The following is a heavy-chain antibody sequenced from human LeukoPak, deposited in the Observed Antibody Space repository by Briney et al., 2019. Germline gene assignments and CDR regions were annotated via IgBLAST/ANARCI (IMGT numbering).Heavy chain of an antibody. V-gene: IGHV3-7*01. J-gene: IGHJ4*02. Sequence: GGSLRLSCAASGFTLSTYWMKWVRQDPGKGLDWVANINPDGSGKMYVDSVKGRLTIARDNADNSMCMQMNSLRAEDTAVYYCASCAAGVYSWGQGTLVTVSS. CDR1: GFTLSTYW. CDR3: ASCAAGVYS. D-gene: IGHD2-15*01. CDR2: INPDGSGK.